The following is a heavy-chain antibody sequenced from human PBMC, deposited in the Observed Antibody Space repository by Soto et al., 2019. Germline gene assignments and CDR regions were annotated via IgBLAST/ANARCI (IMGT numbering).Heavy chain of an antibody. CDR3: ARDYYDSSGYRYYYYGMDV. Sequence: EVQLVESGGGLVKPGGSLRLSCAASGFTFSNAWMSWVRQAPGKGLEWVANIKQDGSEKYYVDSVKGRFTISRDNAKNSLYLQMNSLRAEDTAVYYCARDYYDSSGYRYYYYGMDVWGQGTTVTVSS. D-gene: IGHD3-22*01. CDR1: GFTFSNAW. CDR2: IKQDGSEK. J-gene: IGHJ6*02. V-gene: IGHV3-7*01.